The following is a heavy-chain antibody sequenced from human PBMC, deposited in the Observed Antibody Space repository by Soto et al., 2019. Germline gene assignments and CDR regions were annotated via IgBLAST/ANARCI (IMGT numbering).Heavy chain of an antibody. Sequence: SETLSLTCTVSGGYIRSSFYFWSWIRQPPGGGLEWIGSIHSSRSAYDNPSFQSRVTISVDTSRNQFSLKLSSVTAADTAVYYCARLACRKCDSSPSQYWGQGFPVTVSS. CDR3: ARLACRKCDSSPSQY. CDR1: GGYIRSSFYF. V-gene: IGHV4-39*01. D-gene: IGHD6-6*01. J-gene: IGHJ4*02. CDR2: IHSSRSA.